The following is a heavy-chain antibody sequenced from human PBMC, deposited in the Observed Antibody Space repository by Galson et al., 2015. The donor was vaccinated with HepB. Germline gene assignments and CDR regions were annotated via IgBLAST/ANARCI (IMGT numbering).Heavy chain of an antibody. Sequence: SLRLSCAASGFSFSDHYMTWIRRAPGKGLAWVSYIGTSNSHTKYADSVKGRFTISRDNAKNLLFLDMSSLRVDDTAVYFCARKPNYDVLTGERYNFDYWGPGTLVTVSS. CDR3: ARKPNYDVLTGERYNFDY. D-gene: IGHD3-9*01. V-gene: IGHV3-11*03. J-gene: IGHJ4*02. CDR2: IGTSNSHT. CDR1: GFSFSDHY.